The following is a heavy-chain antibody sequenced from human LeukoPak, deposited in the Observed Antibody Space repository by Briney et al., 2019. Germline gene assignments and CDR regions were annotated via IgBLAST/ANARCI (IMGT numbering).Heavy chain of an antibody. Sequence: GGSLRLSCAASGFTVSSNYMSWVRQAPGKGLEWVSVIYSGGNTYYVESVEGRFTFSRDNSKNTLYLQMNSLRAEDTAVYYCARCDTRYSYGYIDNWGQGILATVSS. V-gene: IGHV3-66*01. CDR1: GFTVSSNY. CDR2: IYSGGNT. J-gene: IGHJ4*02. D-gene: IGHD5-18*01. CDR3: ARCDTRYSYGYIDN.